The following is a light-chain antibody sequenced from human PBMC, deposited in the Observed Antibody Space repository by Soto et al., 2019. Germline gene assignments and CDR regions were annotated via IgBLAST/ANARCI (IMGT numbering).Light chain of an antibody. Sequence: EIVLTQSPATLSLSPGERATLSCRASQSVSSYLAWYQQKPGQAPRLLIYDASNRATGIPARFSGSGSGTDFTLTISSLEPEDFAVYFCQERSNWPQLTFGGGTKVET. CDR3: QERSNWPQLT. CDR1: QSVSSY. V-gene: IGKV3-11*01. CDR2: DAS. J-gene: IGKJ4*01.